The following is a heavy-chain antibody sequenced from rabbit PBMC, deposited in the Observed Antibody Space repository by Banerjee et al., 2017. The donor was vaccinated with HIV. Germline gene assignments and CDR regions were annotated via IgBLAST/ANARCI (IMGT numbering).Heavy chain of an antibody. D-gene: IGHD6-1*01. CDR3: GRGAGGSGFGYAEGLYFNL. J-gene: IGHJ4*01. Sequence: QEQLEESGGDLVKPEGSLTLTCTASGFSFSSSYYMCWVRQAPGKGLEWIGCIATGSDGATYYASWAKGRFTISKTSSTTVTLQMTGPTVADTATYFCGRGAGGSGFGYAEGLYFNLWGPGTLVTVS. CDR1: GFSFSSSYY. CDR2: IATGSDGAT. V-gene: IGHV1S45*01.